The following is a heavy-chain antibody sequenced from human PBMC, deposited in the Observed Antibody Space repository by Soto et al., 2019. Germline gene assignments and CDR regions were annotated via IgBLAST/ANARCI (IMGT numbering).Heavy chain of an antibody. V-gene: IGHV3-23*01. D-gene: IGHD2-21*01. J-gene: IGHJ2*01. Sequence: GGSLRLSCAASGFTFSSYAMSWVRQAPGKGLEWVSAISGSGGSTYYADSVKGRFTISRDNSKNTLYLQMNSLRAEDAAVYYCAKDRCGGDCYSFDLWGRGTLVTVSS. CDR2: ISGSGGST. CDR1: GFTFSSYA. CDR3: AKDRCGGDCYSFDL.